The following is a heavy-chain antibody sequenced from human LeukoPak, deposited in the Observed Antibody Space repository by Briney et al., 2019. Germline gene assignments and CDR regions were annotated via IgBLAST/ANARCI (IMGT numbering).Heavy chain of an antibody. CDR1: GGSISSYY. V-gene: IGHV4-59*08. D-gene: IGHD4-23*01. CDR2: IYYSGST. CDR3: ARRTFYGGDYFDY. J-gene: IGHJ4*02. Sequence: PSETLSLTCTVSGGSISSYYWSWIRQPPGKGLEWIGYIYYSGSTSYNPSLKSRVTISVDTSKNQFSLNLSSVTAADTAVYYCARRTFYGGDYFDYWGQGTLVTVSS.